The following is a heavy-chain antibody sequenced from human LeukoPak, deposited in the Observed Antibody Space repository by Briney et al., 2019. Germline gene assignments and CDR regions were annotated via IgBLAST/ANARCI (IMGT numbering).Heavy chain of an antibody. CDR1: GLTFDDYA. V-gene: IGHV3-9*01. CDR3: AKDRFYDPYYDSSGLFDY. CDR2: ISWNSGSI. J-gene: IGHJ4*02. Sequence: GGPLRLSCAASGLTFDDYAMHWVRQAPGKGLEWVSGISWNSGSIGYADSVKGRFTISRDNAKNSLYLQMNSLRAEDTALYYCAKDRFYDPYYDSSGLFDYWGQGTLVTVSS. D-gene: IGHD3-22*01.